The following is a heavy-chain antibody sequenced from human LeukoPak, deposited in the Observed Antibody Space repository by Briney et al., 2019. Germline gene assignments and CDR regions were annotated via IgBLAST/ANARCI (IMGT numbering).Heavy chain of an antibody. J-gene: IGHJ5*02. CDR1: GVTFSSYT. D-gene: IGHD2-15*01. CDR2: ISYDVRNK. Sequence: GGSLRLSCADSGVTFSSYTMYWGRQAPGKGVGRGAVISYDVRNKNYADSVKGRFTISTANSKNTLYLQMNSLRAEDTAVYYCARDVVVVAAQDLNWFDPWGQGTLVTVSS. V-gene: IGHV3-30*04. CDR3: ARDVVVVAAQDLNWFDP.